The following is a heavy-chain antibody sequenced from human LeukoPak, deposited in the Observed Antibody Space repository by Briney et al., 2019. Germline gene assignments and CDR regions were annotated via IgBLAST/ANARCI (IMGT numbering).Heavy chain of an antibody. CDR3: AREDGDGYNTNNYFDY. J-gene: IGHJ4*02. CDR1: GGSISSSSYY. CDR2: IYYSGST. V-gene: IGHV4-39*07. Sequence: SETLSLTCTVSGGSISSSSYYWGWIRQPPGEGLEWIGSIYYSGSTYYNPSLKSRVTISVDTSKNQFSLKLSSVTAAGTAVYYCAREDGDGYNTNNYFDYWGQGTLVTVSS. D-gene: IGHD5-24*01.